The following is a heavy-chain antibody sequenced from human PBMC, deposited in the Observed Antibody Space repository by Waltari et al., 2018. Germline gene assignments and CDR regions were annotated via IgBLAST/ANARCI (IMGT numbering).Heavy chain of an antibody. CDR1: GYSISSGYY. D-gene: IGHD5-12*01. V-gene: IGHV4-38-2*01. J-gene: IGHJ2*01. Sequence: QVQLQESGPGLVKPSETLSLTCAVSGYSISSGYYWGWLRQPPGKGLEWIGSIYHSGSTYYNPSLKSRVTISVDTSKNQFSLKLSSVTAADTAVYYCARVGRLRTINWYFDLWGRGTLVTVSS. CDR2: IYHSGST. CDR3: ARVGRLRTINWYFDL.